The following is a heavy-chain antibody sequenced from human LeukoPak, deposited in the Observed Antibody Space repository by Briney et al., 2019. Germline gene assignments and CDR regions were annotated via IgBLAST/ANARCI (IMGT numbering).Heavy chain of an antibody. Sequence: SETLSLTCTVSGGSISSYYWSWIRQPPGKGLEGIGYIYYSGSTNYNPSLKSRVTISEDTSKNQFSLKLSSVTAADTAVYYCARVYFDSSGNSYPEAFHIWGQGTMVTVSS. D-gene: IGHD3-22*01. CDR2: IYYSGST. V-gene: IGHV4-59*08. CDR1: GGSISSYY. J-gene: IGHJ3*02. CDR3: ARVYFDSSGNSYPEAFHI.